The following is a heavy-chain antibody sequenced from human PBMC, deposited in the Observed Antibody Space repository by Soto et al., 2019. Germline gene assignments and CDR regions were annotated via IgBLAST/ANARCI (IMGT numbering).Heavy chain of an antibody. D-gene: IGHD6-13*01. Sequence: TLSLTCTVSGGSISSYYWSWIRQPPGKGLEWIGYIYYSGSTNYNPSLKSRVTISVDTSKNQFSLKLSSVTAADTAVYYCARHGRSSWERPYYFDYWGQGTLVTVSS. CDR3: ARHGRSSWERPYYFDY. V-gene: IGHV4-59*08. CDR2: IYYSGST. J-gene: IGHJ4*02. CDR1: GGSISSYY.